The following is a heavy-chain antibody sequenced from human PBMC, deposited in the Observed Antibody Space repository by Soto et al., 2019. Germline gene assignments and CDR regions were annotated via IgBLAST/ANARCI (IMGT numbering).Heavy chain of an antibody. CDR3: ARDHDVNTAIGYHWFDP. Sequence: SVKVSCKASGVAFSSYASGWVRQAPGQGLEWMGGIIPIFGTANYAQKFQGRVTITADKSTSTAYMELSSLRSEDTAVYYCARDHDVNTAIGYHWFDPWGKGTLVT. CDR1: GVAFSSYA. V-gene: IGHV1-69*06. D-gene: IGHD5-18*01. CDR2: IIPIFGTA. J-gene: IGHJ5*02.